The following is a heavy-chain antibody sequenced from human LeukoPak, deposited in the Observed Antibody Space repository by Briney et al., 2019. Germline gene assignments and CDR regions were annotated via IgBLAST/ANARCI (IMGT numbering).Heavy chain of an antibody. V-gene: IGHV4-59*01. Sequence: SESLSLTCTVSGGSISSYYWSWIRQPPGKGLEWIGYIYYSGSTNYNPSLKSRVTISVDTSKNQFSLKLSSVTAAATAVYYCARDRVVVVPAAWPGRSNYYYYGMDVWGKGTTVTVSS. J-gene: IGHJ6*04. D-gene: IGHD2-2*01. CDR3: ARDRVVVVPAAWPGRSNYYYYGMDV. CDR1: GGSISSYY. CDR2: IYYSGST.